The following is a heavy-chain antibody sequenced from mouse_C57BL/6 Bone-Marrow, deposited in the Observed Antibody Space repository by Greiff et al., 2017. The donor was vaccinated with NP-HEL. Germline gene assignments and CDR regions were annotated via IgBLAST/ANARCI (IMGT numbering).Heavy chain of an antibody. D-gene: IGHD3-2*02. Sequence: EVHLVESGGGLVKPGGSLKLSCAASGFTFSDYGMHWVRQAPEKGLEWVAYISSGSSTIYYADTVKGRFTISRDNAKNTLFLQMTSLRSEDTAMYYCASDSSGYVDYFDYWGQGTTLTVSS. J-gene: IGHJ2*01. CDR1: GFTFSDYG. CDR2: ISSGSSTI. CDR3: ASDSSGYVDYFDY. V-gene: IGHV5-17*01.